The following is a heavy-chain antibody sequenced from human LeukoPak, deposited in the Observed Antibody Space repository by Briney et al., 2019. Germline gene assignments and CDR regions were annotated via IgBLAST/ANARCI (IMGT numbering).Heavy chain of an antibody. CDR1: GFTFNDYY. V-gene: IGHV3-11*04. Sequence: GGSLRLSCAASGFTFNDYYMSWIRQAPGKGLEWVSYISSSGSTIYYADSVKGRFTISRDNAKNSLYLQMNSLRAEDTAVYYCARRPSYYYYMDVWGKGTTVTVSS. J-gene: IGHJ6*03. CDR2: ISSSGSTI. CDR3: ARRPSYYYYMDV.